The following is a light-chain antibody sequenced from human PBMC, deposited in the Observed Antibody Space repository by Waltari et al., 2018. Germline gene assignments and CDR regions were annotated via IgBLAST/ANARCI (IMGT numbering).Light chain of an antibody. V-gene: IGLV1-40*01. CDR3: QSYDTSRSVV. CDR2: GST. J-gene: IGLJ3*02. Sequence: QSVLTQPPSVSGAPGQRVTISCTGSGSNIGAGYDVHWYQQLPRAATKLLIYGSTSRPLGVPDRFFGSTSGTSASLAITGLQAEDEADYYCQSYDTSRSVVFGGGTKLTVL. CDR1: GSNIGAGYD.